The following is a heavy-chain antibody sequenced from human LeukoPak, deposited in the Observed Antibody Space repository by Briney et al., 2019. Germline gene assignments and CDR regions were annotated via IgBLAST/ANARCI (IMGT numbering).Heavy chain of an antibody. Sequence: GASVKVSCKASGYTFTDYYMHWVRQAPGQGLEWMGWINPNSGGTNYAQKLYARVTMTRDTSISTAYMELSRLRSDDTAVFYCARSPDILTGENFDYWGQGTLVTVSS. D-gene: IGHD3-9*01. V-gene: IGHV1-2*02. CDR1: GYTFTDYY. CDR3: ARSPDILTGENFDY. J-gene: IGHJ4*02. CDR2: INPNSGGT.